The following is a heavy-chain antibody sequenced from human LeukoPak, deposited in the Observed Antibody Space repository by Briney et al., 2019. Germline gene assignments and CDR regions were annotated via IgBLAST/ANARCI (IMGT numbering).Heavy chain of an antibody. V-gene: IGHV4-34*01. J-gene: IGHJ4*02. CDR3: ARAGDTVVVPAAVFDY. CDR2: INHSGST. D-gene: IGHD2-2*01. Sequence: KPSETLSLTCAVYGGSFSGYYWSWIRQPPGKGLEWIGEINHSGSTNYNPSLKSRVTISVDTSKNQFSLKLSSVTAADTAVYYCARAGDTVVVPAAVFDYWGQGTLVTVSS. CDR1: GGSFSGYY.